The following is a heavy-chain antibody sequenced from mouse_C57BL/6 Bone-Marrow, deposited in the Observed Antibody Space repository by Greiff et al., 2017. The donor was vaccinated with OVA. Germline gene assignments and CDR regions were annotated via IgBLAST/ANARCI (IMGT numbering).Heavy chain of an antibody. Sequence: DVHLVESGGGLVKPGGSLKLSCAASGFTFSSYAMSWVRQTPEKRLEWVATISDGGSYTYYPDNVKGRFTISRDNAKNNLYLQMSHLKSEDTAMYYCARDLLYAMDYWGQGTSVTVSS. CDR1: GFTFSSYA. CDR3: ARDLLYAMDY. J-gene: IGHJ4*01. CDR2: ISDGGSYT. V-gene: IGHV5-4*01.